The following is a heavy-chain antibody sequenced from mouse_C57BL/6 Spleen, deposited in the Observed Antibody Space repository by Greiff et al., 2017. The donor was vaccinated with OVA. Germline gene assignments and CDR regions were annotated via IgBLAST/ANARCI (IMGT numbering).Heavy chain of an antibody. CDR3: AGSYYDGAMDC. D-gene: IGHD1-1*01. CDR1: GYTFTSYW. CDR2: IDPSDSET. V-gene: IGHV1-52*01. J-gene: IGHJ4*01. Sequence: QVQLQQPGAELVRPGSSVKLSCKASGYTFTSYWMHWVKQRPIQGLEWIGNIDPSDSETHYNQKFKDKATLTVDKSSSTAYMQLSSLTSEDSAVYYCAGSYYDGAMDCWGQGTSVTVSS.